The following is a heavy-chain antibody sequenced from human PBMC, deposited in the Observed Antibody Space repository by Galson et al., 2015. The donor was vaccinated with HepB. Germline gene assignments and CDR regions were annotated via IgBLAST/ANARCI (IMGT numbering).Heavy chain of an antibody. V-gene: IGHV3-21*01. J-gene: IGHJ4*02. CDR1: GFTFNSYT. Sequence: LRLSCAASGFTFNSYTMNWVRQAPGKGLEWVSSISGSSSYIYYAVSVQGRFTISRDNAKNSLYLQMNSLRAEDTAVYYCARDFPAADYYDSSGYGYYWGQGTLVTVSS. CDR2: ISGSSSYI. CDR3: ARDFPAADYYDSSGYGYY. D-gene: IGHD3-22*01.